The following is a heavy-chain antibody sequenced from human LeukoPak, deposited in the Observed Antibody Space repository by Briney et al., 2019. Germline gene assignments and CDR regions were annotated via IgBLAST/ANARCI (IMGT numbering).Heavy chain of an antibody. J-gene: IGHJ6*02. Sequence: SETLSLTCTVSGGSISSYYWSWVRQPPGKGLEWIGYIYYSGSTNYNPSLTSRGTISVHSSKNQLSLKPSSVTAADPAVYYCSIHERRLPYYYYCGMDVWGQGTTVTVSS. CDR2: IYYSGST. CDR3: SIHERRLPYYYYCGMDV. CDR1: GGSISSYY. V-gene: IGHV4-59*08. D-gene: IGHD1-1*01.